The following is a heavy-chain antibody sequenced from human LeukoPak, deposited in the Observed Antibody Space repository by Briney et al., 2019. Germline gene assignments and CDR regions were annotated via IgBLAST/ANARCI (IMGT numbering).Heavy chain of an antibody. CDR2: IYSGGST. D-gene: IGHD4-17*01. V-gene: IGHV3-53*01. J-gene: IGHJ4*02. CDR3: ARDADYGVYDY. CDR1: GFTVSSNY. Sequence: GGSLRLSCAASGFTVSSNYMSWVRQAPGKGLEWVSVIYSGGSTYYADSVKGRFTISRDNSKNTLYLQMNSLRAEDTAAYCCARDADYGVYDYWGQGTLVTVSS.